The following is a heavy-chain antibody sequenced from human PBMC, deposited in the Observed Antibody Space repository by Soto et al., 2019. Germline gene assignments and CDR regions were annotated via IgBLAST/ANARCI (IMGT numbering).Heavy chain of an antibody. D-gene: IGHD3-22*01. Sequence: PSETLSLTCAVYGGSFSGYYWSWIRQPPGKGLEWIGEINHSGSTNYNPSLKSRVTISVDTSKNQFSLKLSSVTAADTAVYYCARASYYYDSSGYYERSETIIDYLGQGTLVTVSS. CDR1: GGSFSGYY. CDR3: ARASYYYDSSGYYERSETIIDY. J-gene: IGHJ4*02. V-gene: IGHV4-34*01. CDR2: INHSGST.